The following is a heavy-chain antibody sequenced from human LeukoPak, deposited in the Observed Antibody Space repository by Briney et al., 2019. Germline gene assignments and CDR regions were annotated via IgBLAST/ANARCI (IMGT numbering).Heavy chain of an antibody. Sequence: ASVKVSCKASGYTFTGYYMHWVRQAPGQGLEWMGWINPNSGGTNYAQKFQGRVTMTRDTSISTAYMELSRLRSDDTAVYYCARGNGAYHDSSGCFDYWGQGTLVTVSS. J-gene: IGHJ4*02. CDR2: INPNSGGT. CDR1: GYTFTGYY. V-gene: IGHV1-2*02. CDR3: ARGNGAYHDSSGCFDY. D-gene: IGHD3-22*01.